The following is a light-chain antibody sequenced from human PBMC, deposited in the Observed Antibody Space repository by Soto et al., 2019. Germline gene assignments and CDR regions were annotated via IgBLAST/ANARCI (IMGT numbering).Light chain of an antibody. CDR1: QGISSY. CDR3: QQLNSYPWT. CDR2: AAS. J-gene: IGKJ1*01. V-gene: IGKV1-9*01. Sequence: DIQLTQSPSFLSASVGDRVTITCRASQGISSYLAWYQQKPGKAPKLLIYAASTLQSGVPSRFSGSGSGTEFILTISSLQPEDCATYYCQQLNSYPWTFGQGTKVEIK.